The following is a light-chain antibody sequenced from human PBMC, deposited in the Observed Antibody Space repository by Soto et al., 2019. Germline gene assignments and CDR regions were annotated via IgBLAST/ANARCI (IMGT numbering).Light chain of an antibody. Sequence: QLVLTQSPSASASLGASVKLTCTLSSEYRTYSIAWHQQQPGKGPRFLMKINTDGSHNRGDGIPHRFSGSISGAERYLTISNVQYDDEADYYCQTWGTGFQVFGGGTKVTVL. J-gene: IGLJ2*01. V-gene: IGLV4-69*02. CDR1: SEYRTYS. CDR2: INTDGSH. CDR3: QTWGTGFQV.